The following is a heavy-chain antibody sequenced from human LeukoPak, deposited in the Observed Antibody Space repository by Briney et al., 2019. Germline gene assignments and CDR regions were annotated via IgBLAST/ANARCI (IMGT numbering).Heavy chain of an antibody. Sequence: GGSLRLSCAASGFTVSNNYMTWVRQAPGKGLEWVSVIYRAGSTYYADPVKGRFTISRDNSKNTLNLQMNSLRAEDTAVYYCARASRGYNYLYFDYWGQGALVTVSS. V-gene: IGHV3-53*01. CDR1: GFTVSNNY. D-gene: IGHD5-18*01. CDR2: IYRAGST. J-gene: IGHJ4*02. CDR3: ARASRGYNYLYFDY.